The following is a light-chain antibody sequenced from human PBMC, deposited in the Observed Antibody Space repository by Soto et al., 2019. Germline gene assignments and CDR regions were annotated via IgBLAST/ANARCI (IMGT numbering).Light chain of an antibody. Sequence: EIAMTQSPATLSVSQGERATLSCRTSERVSSDLAWYQQKPGQAPRLLIYGASTRATGIPARFSGSGSGTEFTLTNSSLQSKDCEVYYCQEYIRWPRLTCGGGTKVEIK. V-gene: IGKV3-15*01. CDR3: QEYIRWPRLT. J-gene: IGKJ4*02. CDR2: GAS. CDR1: ERVSSD.